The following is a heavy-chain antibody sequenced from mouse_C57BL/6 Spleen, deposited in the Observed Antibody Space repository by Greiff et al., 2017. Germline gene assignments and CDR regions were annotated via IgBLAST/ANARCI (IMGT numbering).Heavy chain of an antibody. CDR3: ARNYGSPPRWYFDV. D-gene: IGHD1-1*01. CDR1: GYTFTSYW. J-gene: IGHJ1*03. Sequence: QVQLQQPGAELVKPGASVKMSCKASGYTFTSYWITWVKQRPGQGLEWIGDIYPGSGSTNYNEKFKSKAALTVDTSSSTAYMQLSSLTSEDSAVYYCARNYGSPPRWYFDVWGTGTTVTVSS. CDR2: IYPGSGST. V-gene: IGHV1-55*01.